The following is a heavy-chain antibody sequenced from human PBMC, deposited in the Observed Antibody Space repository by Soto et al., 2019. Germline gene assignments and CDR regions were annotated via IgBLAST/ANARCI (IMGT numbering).Heavy chain of an antibody. CDR2: IIPIFGTA. CDR1: GGTFSTYT. Sequence: ASVKVSCKASGGTFSTYTITWVRQAPGQGLEWMGGIIPIFGTANYAQKFQGRVTITADESTSTAYMELSSLRSEDTAVYYCARNPIAVAGRFDYWGQGTLVTSPQ. D-gene: IGHD6-19*01. CDR3: ARNPIAVAGRFDY. V-gene: IGHV1-69*13. J-gene: IGHJ4*02.